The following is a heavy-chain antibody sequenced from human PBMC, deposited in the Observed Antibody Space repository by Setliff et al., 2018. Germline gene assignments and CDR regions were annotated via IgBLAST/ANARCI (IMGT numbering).Heavy chain of an antibody. CDR3: ARDAHDYDSSENPIVDY. CDR1: GYTFSNYG. J-gene: IGHJ4*02. CDR2: ISASNGQT. V-gene: IGHV1-18*01. Sequence: ASVKVSCKASGYTFSNYGLSWVRQAPGQGPEWMGWISASNGQTRYTEELQGRVTMTTDTSTSTASMELGSLRSDDTAMYYCARDAHDYDSSENPIVDYWGQGTLVTVS. D-gene: IGHD3-22*01.